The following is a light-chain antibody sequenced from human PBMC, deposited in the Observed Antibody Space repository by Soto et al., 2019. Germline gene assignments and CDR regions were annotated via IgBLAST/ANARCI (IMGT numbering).Light chain of an antibody. CDR1: QSVSSN. J-gene: IGKJ1*01. V-gene: IGKV3-15*01. CDR3: QQYDNWPQT. Sequence: EIVLTQSPGTLSLSPGERATLSCRASQSVSSNLAWYQQKPGQAPRLLIYGASTRATGIPARFSGRGSGTEFSLTISSLQSVDFAVYYCQQYDNWPQTFGQGTKVDI. CDR2: GAS.